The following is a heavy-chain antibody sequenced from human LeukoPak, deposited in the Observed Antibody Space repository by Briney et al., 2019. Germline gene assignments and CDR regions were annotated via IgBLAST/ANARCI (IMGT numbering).Heavy chain of an antibody. CDR2: VNHSGYT. CDR3: ARMTTGHDY. J-gene: IGHJ4*02. D-gene: IGHD4-17*01. CDR1: GTSFSSYY. Sequence: SETLSLTCGVSGTSFSSYYWSWIRQTPGTGLEWIGEVNHSGYTNMNPSLKSRVTISVDASKNQFSLRMNTVTAADTAVYFCARMTTGHDYWGQGTLVTVSS. V-gene: IGHV4-34*01.